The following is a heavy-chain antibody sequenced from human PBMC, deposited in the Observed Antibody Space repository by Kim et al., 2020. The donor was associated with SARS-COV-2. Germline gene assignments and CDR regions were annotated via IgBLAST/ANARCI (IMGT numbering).Heavy chain of an antibody. CDR3: ARAEANGILPADGTLDY. J-gene: IGHJ4*02. CDR1: GFTFSTYW. CDR2: INSGGNSI. D-gene: IGHD2-8*01. V-gene: IGHV3-74*01. Sequence: GGSLRLSCAASGFTFSTYWMYWVRLVPGKGLVWVSRINSGGNSITYADSVRGRFTISRDNAKNTLFLHMNSLRAEDTAVYYCARAEANGILPADGTLDYWGQGTLVTVSS.